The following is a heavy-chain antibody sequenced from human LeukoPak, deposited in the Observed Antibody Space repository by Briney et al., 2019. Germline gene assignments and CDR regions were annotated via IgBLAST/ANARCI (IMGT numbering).Heavy chain of an antibody. D-gene: IGHD5-18*01. CDR2: ISGSGGST. J-gene: IGHJ6*03. CDR3: AKDLLAMVGYMDV. CDR1: GFTFSTYA. Sequence: GGSLRLSCAASGFTFSTYAMSWVRQAPGKGLEWVSAISGSGGSTYYADSVKGRFTISRDNSKNTLYLQMNSLRAEDTAVYYCAKDLLAMVGYMDVWGKGTTVTVSS. V-gene: IGHV3-23*01.